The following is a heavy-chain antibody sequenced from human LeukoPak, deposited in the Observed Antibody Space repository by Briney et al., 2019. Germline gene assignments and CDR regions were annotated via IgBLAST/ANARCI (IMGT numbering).Heavy chain of an antibody. CDR2: LYYSGST. Sequence: SETLSLTCTVSGDSIRSNYWSWIRQYPGKGLEWIGYLYYSGSTNYNPSLQSRVSTSVDTSKNQFSLGLSSVTAADTAVYYCARLILLVPADSYYFDYWGQGTLVTVSS. CDR1: GDSIRSNY. V-gene: IGHV4-59*01. D-gene: IGHD2-2*01. CDR3: ARLILLVPADSYYFDY. J-gene: IGHJ4*02.